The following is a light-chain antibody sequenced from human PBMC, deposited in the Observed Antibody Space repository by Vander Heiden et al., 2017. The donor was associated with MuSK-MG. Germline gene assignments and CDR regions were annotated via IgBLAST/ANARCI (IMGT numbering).Light chain of an antibody. CDR1: QSISSY. CDR2: AAS. J-gene: IGKJ3*01. Sequence: IQFSQSPSSLSASVGASVTITCRASQSISSYLNWYQQKPGKAPKLLIYAASSLQSGVPSRFSGSGSGTDFTLTISSLQPEDFATYYCQQSYSTPRTFGPGTKVDIK. V-gene: IGKV1-39*01. CDR3: QQSYSTPRT.